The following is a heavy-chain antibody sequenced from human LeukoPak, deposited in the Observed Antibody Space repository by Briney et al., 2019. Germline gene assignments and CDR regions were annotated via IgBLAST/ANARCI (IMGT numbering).Heavy chain of an antibody. Sequence: PSETLSLTCAVSGGSISSYYWSWIRQPPGKGLEWIGYIYYSGSTYYNPSLKSRVTISVDTSKNQFSLKLSSVTAADTAVYYCARDAGAAAGTYYFDYWGQGTLVTVSS. CDR1: GGSISSYY. D-gene: IGHD6-13*01. CDR3: ARDAGAAAGTYYFDY. V-gene: IGHV4-59*12. CDR2: IYYSGST. J-gene: IGHJ4*02.